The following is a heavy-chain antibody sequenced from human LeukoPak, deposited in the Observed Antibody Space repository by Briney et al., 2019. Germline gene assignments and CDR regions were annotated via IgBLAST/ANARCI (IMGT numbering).Heavy chain of an antibody. D-gene: IGHD3-10*01. J-gene: IGHJ4*02. CDR3: AKDNADMEPDYYGSGSPTFFDY. V-gene: IGHV3-23*01. Sequence: HGGSLRLSCAASGFTFSSYAMSWVRQAPGKGLEWVSAISGSGGSTYYADSVKGRFTISRDNSKNTLYLQMNSLRAEDTAVYYCAKDNADMEPDYYGSGSPTFFDYWGQGTLVTVSS. CDR2: ISGSGGST. CDR1: GFTFSSYA.